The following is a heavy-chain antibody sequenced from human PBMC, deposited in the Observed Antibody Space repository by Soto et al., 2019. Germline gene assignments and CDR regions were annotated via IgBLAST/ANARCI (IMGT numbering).Heavy chain of an antibody. CDR1: GFTLRTYT. J-gene: IGHJ4*01. CDR2: ISISSSDR. Sequence: PGGSLRLSCAASGFTLRTYTMNWGRQAPGKGLEWVSSISISSSDRYYADSVRGRFTISRDNAKNALYLQMNSLRADDTAVYFCVRGMNPLFGGQGTLVTVSS. V-gene: IGHV3-21*06. CDR3: VRGMNPLF.